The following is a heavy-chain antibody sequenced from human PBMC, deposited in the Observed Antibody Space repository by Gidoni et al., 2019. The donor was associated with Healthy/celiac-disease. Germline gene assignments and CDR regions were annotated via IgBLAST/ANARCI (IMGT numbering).Heavy chain of an antibody. D-gene: IGHD6-19*01. J-gene: IGHJ4*02. Sequence: QVQLVESGGGVVQLGRSLRLSCAASGFTFSSYAMHWVRQAPGKGLEWVAVISYDGSNKYYADSVKGRFTISRDNSKNTLYLQMNSLRAEDTAVYYCARELVVAGTYYFDYWGQGTLVTVSS. CDR2: ISYDGSNK. CDR3: ARELVVAGTYYFDY. CDR1: GFTFSSYA. V-gene: IGHV3-30*01.